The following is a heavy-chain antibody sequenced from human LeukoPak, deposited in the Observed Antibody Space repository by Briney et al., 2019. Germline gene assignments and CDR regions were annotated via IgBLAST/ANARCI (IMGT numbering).Heavy chain of an antibody. CDR1: GLTFSSYA. CDR3: AKVLHRYCSGGSCYSLDY. V-gene: IGHV3-23*01. J-gene: IGHJ4*02. CDR2: ISGSGGST. Sequence: PGGSLRLSCAASGLTFSSYAMSWVRQAPGKGLEWVSAISGSGGSTYYADSVKGRFTISRDNSKNTLYLQMNSLRAEDTAVYYCAKVLHRYCSGGSCYSLDYWGQGTLVTVSS. D-gene: IGHD2-15*01.